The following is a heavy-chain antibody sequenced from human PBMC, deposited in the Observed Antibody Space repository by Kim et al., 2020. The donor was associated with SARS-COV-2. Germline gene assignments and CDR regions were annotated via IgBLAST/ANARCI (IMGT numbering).Heavy chain of an antibody. D-gene: IGHD3-3*02. CDR3: ARALSKYYYYGMDV. CDR1: GYTFTSYA. CDR2: INTNTGNP. J-gene: IGHJ6*02. V-gene: IGHV7-4-1*02. Sequence: ASVKVSCKASGYTFTSYAMNWVRQAPGQGLEWMGWINTNTGNPTYAQGFTGRFVFSLDTSVSTAYLQISSLKAEDTAVYYCARALSKYYYYGMDVWGQGTTVTVSS.